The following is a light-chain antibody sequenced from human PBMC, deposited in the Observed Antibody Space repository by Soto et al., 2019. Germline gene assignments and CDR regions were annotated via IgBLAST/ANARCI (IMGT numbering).Light chain of an antibody. J-gene: IGKJ3*01. CDR3: QQYNNCPFT. CDR2: GAS. V-gene: IGKV3-15*01. Sequence: EIMMTQSPVTLSVSPGERATLSCRASQSVNSNLAWYQQKPGQAPGLLIYGASTRATGIPASFIGNGSGTEFTLTASSFQPKDLAVYYCQQYNNCPFTSGPGIKVDIK. CDR1: QSVNSN.